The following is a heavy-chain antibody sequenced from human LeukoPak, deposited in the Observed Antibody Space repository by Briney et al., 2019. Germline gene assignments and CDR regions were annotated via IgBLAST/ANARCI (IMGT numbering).Heavy chain of an antibody. CDR2: ISSSGSTM. J-gene: IGHJ3*02. CDR1: GFIFSDYY. Sequence: GGSLRLSCAASGFIFSDYYMSWICQAPGKGLEWVSYISSSGSTMYYADSVKGRFTISRDNAKDSLYLQMDGLRAEDTAVYYCARGPEGVITQDAFDIWGQGTMVTVSS. D-gene: IGHD3-22*01. V-gene: IGHV3-11*04. CDR3: ARGPEGVITQDAFDI.